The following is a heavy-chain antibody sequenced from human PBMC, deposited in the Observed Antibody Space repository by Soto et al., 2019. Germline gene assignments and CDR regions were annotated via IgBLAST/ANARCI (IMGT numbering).Heavy chain of an antibody. J-gene: IGHJ4*02. CDR3: ANNFGVVISSGLFFDY. CDR2: ISGSGGST. V-gene: IGHV3-23*01. D-gene: IGHD3-3*01. CDR1: GFTFSSYA. Sequence: GGSLRLSCAASGFTFSSYAMSWVRQAPGKGLEWVSAISGSGGSTYYADSVKGRFTISRDNSKNTLYLQMNSLRAEDTAVYYCANNFGVVISSGLFFDYWGQGTLVTVSS.